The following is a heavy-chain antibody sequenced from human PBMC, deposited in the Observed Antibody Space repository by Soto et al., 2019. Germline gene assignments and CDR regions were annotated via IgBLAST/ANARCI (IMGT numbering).Heavy chain of an antibody. CDR1: GFTFSSYA. J-gene: IGHJ4*02. CDR2: ISGSGGST. CDR3: AVLGFCTSTTCN. V-gene: IGHV3-23*01. Sequence: GGSLRLSCAASGFTFSSYAMSWVRQAPGKGLEWVSSISGSGGSTDYADSVRGRFTISRDNFKNTMVLQMNNLRPEDTAVYYCAVLGFCTSTTCNWGQGTLVTVS. D-gene: IGHD2-2*01.